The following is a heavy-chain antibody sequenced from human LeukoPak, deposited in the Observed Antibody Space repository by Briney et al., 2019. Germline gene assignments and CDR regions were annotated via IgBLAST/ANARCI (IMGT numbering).Heavy chain of an antibody. CDR3: TRGGTTDQYFDY. J-gene: IGHJ4*02. V-gene: IGHV3-73*01. Sequence: GGSLRLSCAASGFRFSGYGINWVRQASGQGLGWVGRMRSKTNDYTTTYAASVRGRFTVSRDDSKNTAYLQMNSLKIEDTAVYYCTRGGTTDQYFDYWGQGTLVTVSS. CDR1: GFRFSGYG. D-gene: IGHD1-14*01. CDR2: MRSKTNDYTT.